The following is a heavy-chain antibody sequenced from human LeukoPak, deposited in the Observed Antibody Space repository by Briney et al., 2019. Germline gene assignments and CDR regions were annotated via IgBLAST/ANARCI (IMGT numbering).Heavy chain of an antibody. CDR1: GFTFSSYG. D-gene: IGHD3-10*01. CDR2: IRYDGSNK. CDR3: AKEGFGEFRPYYFDY. Sequence: PGGSRRLSCAASGFTFSSYGMHWVRQAPGKGLEWVAFIRYDGSNKYYADSVKGRFTISRDNSKNTLYLQMNSLRAEDTAVYYCAKEGFGEFRPYYFDYWGQGTLVTVSS. J-gene: IGHJ4*02. V-gene: IGHV3-30*02.